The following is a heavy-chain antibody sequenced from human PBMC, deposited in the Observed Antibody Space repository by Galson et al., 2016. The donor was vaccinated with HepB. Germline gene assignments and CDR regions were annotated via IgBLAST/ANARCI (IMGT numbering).Heavy chain of an antibody. D-gene: IGHD3-22*01. CDR3: ARSSRYYDSSGYYYYFDY. Sequence: SVKVSCKASGGTFSTYAITWVRQAPGQGLEWMGGIIPIFGTANYAQKFQGRVTITADESTSTAYMELSSLRSEETAVYYCARSSRYYDSSGYYYYFDYWGQGTLVTVSS. V-gene: IGHV1-69*13. CDR2: IIPIFGTA. CDR1: GGTFSTYA. J-gene: IGHJ4*01.